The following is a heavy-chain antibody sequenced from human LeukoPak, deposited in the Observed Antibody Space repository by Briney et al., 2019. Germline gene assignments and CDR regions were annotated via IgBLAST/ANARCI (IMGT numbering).Heavy chain of an antibody. CDR2: INPNSGGT. J-gene: IGHJ6*03. Sequence: ASVKVSCKASGYTFTGYYMHWVRQAPGQGLEWMGWINPNSGGTNYAQKFQGRVTITADESTSTAYMELSSLRSEDTAVYYCARTSYDVYYYYYVDVWGKGTTVTISS. D-gene: IGHD5-18*01. CDR1: GYTFTGYY. CDR3: ARTSYDVYYYYYVDV. V-gene: IGHV1-2*02.